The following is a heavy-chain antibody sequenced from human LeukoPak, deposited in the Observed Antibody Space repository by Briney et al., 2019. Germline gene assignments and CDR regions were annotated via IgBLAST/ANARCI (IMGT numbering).Heavy chain of an antibody. V-gene: IGHV3-23*01. CDR3: AKLPCIKASAFY. CDR1: GFTFSNYA. CDR2: ISNSGGTT. J-gene: IGHJ4*02. D-gene: IGHD1-14*01. Sequence: PGGSLRLSCAASGFTFSNYALNWVRQAPGKGLEWVSGISNSGGTTYYADSVKGRFYADSVKGRFTISRDNSKNTLYLQMNSLRAEDTAVYYCAKLPCIKASAFYWGQGTLVTVSS.